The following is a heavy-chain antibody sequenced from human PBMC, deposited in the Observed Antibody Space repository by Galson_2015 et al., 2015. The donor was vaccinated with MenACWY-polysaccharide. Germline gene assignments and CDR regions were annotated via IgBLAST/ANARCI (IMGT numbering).Heavy chain of an antibody. CDR3: AKGSYRANAALSYYYYYMDV. V-gene: IGHV3-23*01. D-gene: IGHD4/OR15-4a*01. J-gene: IGHJ6*03. CDR2: ISATGGTP. CDR1: AFDFNKYV. Sequence: SLRLSCAASAFDFNKYVMNWVRQPPGKGLQWVSSISATGGTPYYADSVRGRFTITRDNSKNTLYLQMNSLGAEDTAVYYCAKGSYRANAALSYYYYYMDVWGKGTTVTVSS.